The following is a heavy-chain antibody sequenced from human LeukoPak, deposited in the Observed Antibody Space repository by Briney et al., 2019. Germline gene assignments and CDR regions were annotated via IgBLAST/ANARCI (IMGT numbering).Heavy chain of an antibody. D-gene: IGHD3-10*01. CDR1: GLTFSSYS. J-gene: IGHJ4*02. Sequence: PGRSLRLSCAASGLTFSSYSMNWVRQAPGKGLEWVSSISSSSSSYIYYADSVKGRFTISRDNDKNSLHLQMNSLRAEDTAVYYCARDPYYFASGSYSDYWGQGTLVTVSS. CDR3: ARDPYYFASGSYSDY. CDR2: ISSSSSSYI. V-gene: IGHV3-21*01.